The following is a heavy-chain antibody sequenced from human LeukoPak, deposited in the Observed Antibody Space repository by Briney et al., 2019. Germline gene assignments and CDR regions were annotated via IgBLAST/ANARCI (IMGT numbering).Heavy chain of an antibody. CDR1: GYTFTSYD. V-gene: IGHV1-8*01. D-gene: IGHD4-17*01. CDR2: MNPNSGNT. J-gene: IGHJ4*02. Sequence: GASVKVSCTASGYTFTSYDINWVRQATGQGLEWMGWMNPNSGNTGYAQKFQGRVTMTRNTSISTAYMELSSLRSEDTAVYYCARARVGYGDYAFDYWGQGTLVTVSS. CDR3: ARARVGYGDYAFDY.